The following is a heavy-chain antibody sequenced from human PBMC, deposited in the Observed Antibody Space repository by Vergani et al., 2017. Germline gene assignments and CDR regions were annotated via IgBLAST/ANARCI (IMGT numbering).Heavy chain of an antibody. V-gene: IGHV3-15*07. CDR3: TTDPRHCCDGSFFWLRDHHYYGMDV. Sequence: EVQLVESGGGIVKPGGSLRLSCVASGFSFRNAWMNWVRRTPGKGLEWVGRIKSTFDRGTTDYAAAVKGRFTISRDDSKNTLFLQMNGLKTEDIGVYYCTTDPRHCCDGSFFWLRDHHYYGMDVWGQGTTVTVSS. J-gene: IGHJ6*02. CDR2: IKSTFDRGTT. D-gene: IGHD2-21*01. CDR1: GFSFRNAW.